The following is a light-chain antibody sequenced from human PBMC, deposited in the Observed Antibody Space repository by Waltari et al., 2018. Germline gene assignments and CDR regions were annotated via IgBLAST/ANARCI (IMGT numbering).Light chain of an antibody. CDR1: QSISSY. CDR3: QQRSNWPT. CDR2: AAS. J-gene: IGKJ4*01. Sequence: DIQMTQSPSSLSASVGARVTITCRASQSISSYLNWYQQKPGKAPKLLIYAASSLQSGVPSRFSGSGSGTDFTLTISSLQPEDFAVYFCQQRSNWPTFGGGTKVEIK. V-gene: IGKV1-39*01.